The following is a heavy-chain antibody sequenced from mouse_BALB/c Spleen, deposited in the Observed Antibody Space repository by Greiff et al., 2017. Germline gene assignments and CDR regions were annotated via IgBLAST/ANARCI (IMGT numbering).Heavy chain of an antibody. CDR1: GFSLTSYG. D-gene: IGHD1-1*01. Sequence: VQLVESGPGLVAPSQSLSITCTVSGFSLTSYGVHWVRQPPGKGLEWLGVIWAGGSTNYNSALMSRLSISKDNSKSQVFLKMNSLQTDDTAMYYCARDDYGSSSGYFDVWGAGTTVTVSS. V-gene: IGHV2-9*02. CDR3: ARDDYGSSSGYFDV. CDR2: IWAGGST. J-gene: IGHJ1*01.